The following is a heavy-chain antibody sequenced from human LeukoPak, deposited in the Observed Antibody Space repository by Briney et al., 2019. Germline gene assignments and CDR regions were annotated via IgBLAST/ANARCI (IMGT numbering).Heavy chain of an antibody. CDR1: GYSISSGYY. CDR2: IYPTGST. Sequence: SETLSLTCTVSGYSISSGYYWGWIRQPPGKGPEWIGNIYPTGSTYYNPSLKSRVTISVDTSKNQFSLKVSSVSAADTAVYYCARAYSSSWYWNWFDPWGQGTLVTVSS. V-gene: IGHV4-38-2*02. D-gene: IGHD6-13*01. J-gene: IGHJ5*02. CDR3: ARAYSSSWYWNWFDP.